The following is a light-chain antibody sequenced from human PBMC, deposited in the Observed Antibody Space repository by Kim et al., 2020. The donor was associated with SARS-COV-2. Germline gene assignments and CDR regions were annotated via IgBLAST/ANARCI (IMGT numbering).Light chain of an antibody. CDR1: QSVDSRY. CDR2: ATI. V-gene: IGKV3-20*01. CDR3: QHYGGSPHGWT. Sequence: EVVLTQSPGTLSLSPGERATLTCRASQSVDSRYLAWYQRRPGQAPKLVIYATINRATGIPDRFSGSVSGTDFSLVISPLEPEDFAVYYCQHYGGSPHGWTFGQGTKVDIK. J-gene: IGKJ1*01.